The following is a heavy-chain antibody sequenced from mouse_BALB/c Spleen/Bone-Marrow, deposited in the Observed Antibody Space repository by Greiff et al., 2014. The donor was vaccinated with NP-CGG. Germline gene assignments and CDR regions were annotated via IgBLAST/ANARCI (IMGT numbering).Heavy chain of an antibody. V-gene: IGHV1-15*01. CDR2: IDPETGGT. J-gene: IGHJ3*01. Sequence: VQLQQSGAELVRPGASVTLSCKVSGYTFTDYEMHWVKQTPVHGLEWIGAIDPETGGTAYNQKFKGKATLTADKSSSTAYMELRSLTSEDSAVYYCTRRTGDPYWGQGTLVTVSA. CDR3: TRRTGDPY. CDR1: GYTFTDYE. D-gene: IGHD4-1*01.